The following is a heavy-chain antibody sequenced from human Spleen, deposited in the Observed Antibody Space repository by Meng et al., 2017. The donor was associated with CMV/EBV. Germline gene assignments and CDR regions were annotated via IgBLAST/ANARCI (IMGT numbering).Heavy chain of an antibody. D-gene: IGHD6-13*01. Sequence: GGSLRLSCAGSGFPFSTYSMNWVRQAPGKGLEWVSSISSSSSYIYYADSVKGRFTISRDNAKNSLYLQMNSLRAEDTAVYYCARDQARGIPGVDYWGQGTLVTVSS. CDR1: GFPFSTYS. CDR2: ISSSSSYI. CDR3: ARDQARGIPGVDY. V-gene: IGHV3-21*01. J-gene: IGHJ4*02.